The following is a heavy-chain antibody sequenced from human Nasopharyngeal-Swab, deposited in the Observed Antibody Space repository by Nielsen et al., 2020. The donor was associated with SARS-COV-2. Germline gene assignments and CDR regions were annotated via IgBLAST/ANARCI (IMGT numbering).Heavy chain of an antibody. J-gene: IGHJ4*02. V-gene: IGHV3-23*01. CDR1: GFTFSTFG. Sequence: GESLKISCTASGFTFSTFGMSWVRQAPGKGPEWVSRISGSGSYADYADSVKGRFTISRDNSKNTLYLQMNSLRAEDTAVYFCAKGGLSIYGDSYYFDFWGQGSLVTVSS. CDR2: ISGSGSYA. D-gene: IGHD4-17*01. CDR3: AKGGLSIYGDSYYFDF.